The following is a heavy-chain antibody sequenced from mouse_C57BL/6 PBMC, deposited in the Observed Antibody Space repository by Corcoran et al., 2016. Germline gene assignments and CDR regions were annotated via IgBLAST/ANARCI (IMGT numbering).Heavy chain of an antibody. Sequence: VQLQQSGAELVKPGASVKISCKASGYTFTDYYMNWVKQSHGKSLEWIGDINPNNGGTSYNQKFKGKATLTVDKSSSTAYMELRSLTSEDSAVYYCARGGYGSSYWYFDVWGTGTTVTVSS. CDR3: ARGGYGSSYWYFDV. V-gene: IGHV1-26*01. CDR2: INPNNGGT. CDR1: GYTFTDYY. J-gene: IGHJ1*03. D-gene: IGHD1-1*01.